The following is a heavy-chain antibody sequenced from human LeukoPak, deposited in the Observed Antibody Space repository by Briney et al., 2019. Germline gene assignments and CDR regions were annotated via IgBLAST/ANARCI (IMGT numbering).Heavy chain of an antibody. D-gene: IGHD4-23*01. CDR2: IYYSGST. Sequence: PSETLSLTCTVSGGSISSSSYYWGWIRQPPGKGLEWIGSIYYSGSTYYNPSLKSRVTISVDTSKNQFSLKLSSVTAADTAVYYCASSEVSYGGNSAPYFDYWGQGTLVTVSS. J-gene: IGHJ4*02. CDR1: GGSISSSSYY. CDR3: ASSEVSYGGNSAPYFDY. V-gene: IGHV4-39*07.